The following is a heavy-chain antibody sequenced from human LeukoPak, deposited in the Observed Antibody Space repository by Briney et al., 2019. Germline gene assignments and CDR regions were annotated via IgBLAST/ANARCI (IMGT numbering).Heavy chain of an antibody. CDR1: GGSISSYY. V-gene: IGHV4-59*01. J-gene: IGHJ4*02. D-gene: IGHD3-3*01. CDR2: IYYSGST. Sequence: PSETLSLTCTVSGGSISSYYWSWIRQPPGKGLEWIGYIYYSGSTNYNPSLKSRVTISVDTSKNQFSLKLSSVTAADTAVYYCARGEYDFWSGYYIGYYFDYWGQGTLVTVSS. CDR3: ARGEYDFWSGYYIGYYFDY.